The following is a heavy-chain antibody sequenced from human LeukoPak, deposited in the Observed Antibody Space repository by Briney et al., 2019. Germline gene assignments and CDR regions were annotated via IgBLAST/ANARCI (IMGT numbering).Heavy chain of an antibody. J-gene: IGHJ4*02. CDR2: VYYSGST. Sequence: PSETLSLTCTVSGGSVSSGSYYWSWIRQPPGKGLEWIGYVYYSGSTNYNPSLKSRVTISVDTSKNQFSLKLSPVTAADTAVYYFARAGGIMDIVATIDYWGQGTLVPVSS. V-gene: IGHV4-61*01. CDR1: GGSVSSGSYY. D-gene: IGHD5-12*01. CDR3: ARAGGIMDIVATIDY.